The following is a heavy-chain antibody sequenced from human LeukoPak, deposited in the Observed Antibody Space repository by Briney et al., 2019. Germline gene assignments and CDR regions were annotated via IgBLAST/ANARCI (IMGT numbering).Heavy chain of an antibody. CDR3: AKEGYKRSLDF. V-gene: IGHV3-30*18. D-gene: IGHD5-24*01. CDR2: ISYDGSNK. Sequence: GRSLRLSCAASGFTFSSYGMHWVRQAPGKGLEWVAVISYDGSNKYYADSVKGRFAISRDNAKNSLYLQMNSLRAEDTAVYYCAKEGYKRSLDFWGQGTLVTVSS. J-gene: IGHJ4*02. CDR1: GFTFSSYG.